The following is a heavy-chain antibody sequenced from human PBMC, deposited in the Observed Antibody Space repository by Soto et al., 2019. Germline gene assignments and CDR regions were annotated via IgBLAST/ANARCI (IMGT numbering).Heavy chain of an antibody. D-gene: IGHD6-6*01. CDR2: IYYSGST. CDR1: GGSIRSGGYY. CDR3: ARDGIAARVPYYYYMDV. J-gene: IGHJ6*03. Sequence: SETLSLTCTVSGGSIRSGGYYWSWIRQHPGKGLEWIGYIYYSGSTYYNPSLKSRVTISVDTSKNQFSLELSSVTAADTAVYYCARDGIAARVPYYYYMDVWGKGTTVTVSS. V-gene: IGHV4-31*03.